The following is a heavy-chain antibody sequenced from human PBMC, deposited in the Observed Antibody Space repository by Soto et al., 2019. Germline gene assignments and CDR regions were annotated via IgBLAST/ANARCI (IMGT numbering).Heavy chain of an antibody. CDR2: IIPIFGTA. V-gene: IGHV1-69*13. Sequence: SVKVSCKASGGTFSSYAISWVRQAPGQGLEWMGGIIPIFGTANYAQKFQGRVTITADESTSTAYMELSSLRSEDTAVYYCARGGRYSYGYDYYYYGMDVWGQGTTVTVSS. J-gene: IGHJ6*02. D-gene: IGHD5-18*01. CDR3: ARGGRYSYGYDYYYYGMDV. CDR1: GGTFSSYA.